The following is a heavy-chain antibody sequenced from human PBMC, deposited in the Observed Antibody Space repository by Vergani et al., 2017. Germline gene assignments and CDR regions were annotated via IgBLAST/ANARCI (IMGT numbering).Heavy chain of an antibody. CDR3: AIEVGATAQ. J-gene: IGHJ4*02. D-gene: IGHD1-26*01. CDR2: ISSSSSYI. Sequence: EVQLVESGGGLVKPGGSLRLSCAASGFTFSSYSMNWVRQAPGPGLEWVASISSSSSYIYYADSVKGLFTISRDNAKNSLYLQMNSLRAEDTAVYYCAIEVGATAQWGQGTLVTVSS. V-gene: IGHV3-21*01. CDR1: GFTFSSYS.